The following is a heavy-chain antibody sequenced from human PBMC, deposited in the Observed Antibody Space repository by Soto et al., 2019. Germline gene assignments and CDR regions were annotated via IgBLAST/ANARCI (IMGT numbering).Heavy chain of an antibody. CDR2: IDYDGTTT. V-gene: IGHV3-74*01. CDR3: VRDLSAYNWFDL. Sequence: EVQLVESGGGLVQPGGSLRLSCAASGFSFDSYWMHWVRQAPGQGPMWVSRIDYDGTTTNYADSVKGRFTISRDNAKSTLYLQMNSLRPEDTAVYYCVRDLSAYNWFDLWGPGTLVTVSS. CDR1: GFSFDSYW. J-gene: IGHJ5*01.